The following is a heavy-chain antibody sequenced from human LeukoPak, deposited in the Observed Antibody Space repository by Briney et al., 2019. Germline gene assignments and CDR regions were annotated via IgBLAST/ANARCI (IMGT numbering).Heavy chain of an antibody. CDR2: ISWNSGSI. V-gene: IGHV3-9*01. CDR3: AFLIREPQH. J-gene: IGHJ1*01. CDR1: GFTFDDYA. D-gene: IGHD1-26*01. Sequence: GGSLRLSCAASGFTFDDYAMHWVRQAPGKGLEWVSGISWNSGSIGYADSVKGRFTISRDNSKNSLYLQMGSLAAEDTAVYYCAFLIREPQHWGQGTLVTVSS.